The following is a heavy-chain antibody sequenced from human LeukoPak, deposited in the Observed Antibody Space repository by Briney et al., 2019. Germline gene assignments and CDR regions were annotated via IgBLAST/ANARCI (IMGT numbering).Heavy chain of an antibody. D-gene: IGHD2-15*01. CDR2: INSDGFSI. CDR3: ARMYCSGDSCWFDY. CDR1: GFTFSSYW. Sequence: GGSLRLSRAASGFTFSSYWMHWVRQAPGKGLVWVSRINSDGFSITYADSVKGRFTISRDNAKKTLYLQMNSLRAEDTAFYYCARMYCSGDSCWFDYWGQGTLVTVSS. V-gene: IGHV3-74*03. J-gene: IGHJ4*02.